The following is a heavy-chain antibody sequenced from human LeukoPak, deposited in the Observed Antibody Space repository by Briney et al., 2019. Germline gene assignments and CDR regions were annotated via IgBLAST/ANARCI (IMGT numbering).Heavy chain of an antibody. J-gene: IGHJ4*02. CDR1: GGSFSGYY. D-gene: IGHD4-17*01. CDR2: INHSGST. Sequence: PSETLSLTCAVYGGSFSGYYWSWIRQPPGKGLEWIGEINHSGSTNYNPSLKSRVTISVDTSKNQFSLKLSSVTAADTAVYYCARQDYNDYYFDYWGQGTLVTVSS. V-gene: IGHV4-34*01. CDR3: ARQDYNDYYFDY.